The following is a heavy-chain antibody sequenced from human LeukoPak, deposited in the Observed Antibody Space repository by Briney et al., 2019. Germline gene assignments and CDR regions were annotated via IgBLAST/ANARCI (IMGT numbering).Heavy chain of an antibody. J-gene: IGHJ4*02. Sequence: SETLSLTCAVYGGSFSGYYWSWIRQPPGKGLEWIGEINHSGSTDYNPSLKSRVTISVDTSKNQFSLKLSSVTAADTAVYYCARGFRPGPRFGELYYWGQGTLVTVSS. CDR2: INHSGST. V-gene: IGHV4-34*01. CDR1: GGSFSGYY. D-gene: IGHD3-10*01. CDR3: ARGFRPGPRFGELYY.